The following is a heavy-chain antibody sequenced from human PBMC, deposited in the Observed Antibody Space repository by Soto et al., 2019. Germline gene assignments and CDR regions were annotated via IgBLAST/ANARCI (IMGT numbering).Heavy chain of an antibody. CDR2: ISVFNGNT. CDR3: GRDGSGGIIDS. D-gene: IGHD2-15*01. CDR1: GYIFTGYG. J-gene: IGHJ3*01. Sequence: QVQLVQSGAEVKKPGASVKVSCKTSGYIFTGYGINWVRQAPGHGLEGLGWISVFNGNTKYGQNIQDRVIMTTATSTSTAYMELRSLRADDTAVYFCGRDGSGGIIDSWGQGTMLIVSS. V-gene: IGHV1-18*01.